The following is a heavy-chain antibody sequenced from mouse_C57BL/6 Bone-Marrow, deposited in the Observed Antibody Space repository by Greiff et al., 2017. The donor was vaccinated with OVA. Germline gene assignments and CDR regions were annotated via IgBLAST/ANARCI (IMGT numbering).Heavy chain of an antibody. CDR1: GFTFSDAW. Sequence: EVKLVESGGGLVQPGGSMKLSCAASGFTFSDAWMDWVRQSPEKGLEWVAAFTYKANNHATYYAESVKGRFTISRDDSKSSVYLQMNSLRAEDTGIYYRTRPDSNWYYAMDYWGKGTSVTVSS. CDR2: FTYKANNHAT. CDR3: TRPDSNWYYAMDY. J-gene: IGHJ4*01. V-gene: IGHV6-6*01. D-gene: IGHD2-5*01.